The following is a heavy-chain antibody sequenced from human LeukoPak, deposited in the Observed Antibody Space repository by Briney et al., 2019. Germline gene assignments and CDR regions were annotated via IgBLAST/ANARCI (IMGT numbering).Heavy chain of an antibody. CDR3: ARIRDRGYGGNPTLYDAFDM. J-gene: IGHJ3*02. Sequence: SETLSLTCTVSGGSISNSYWNWIRQPPGKGLEWIGYISKTGSTNSNPSLKSRVTMSVDISKNQLSLRLSSVTAADTAVYYCARIRDRGYGGNPTLYDAFDMWGQGTMVTVSS. V-gene: IGHV4-59*01. CDR2: ISKTGST. CDR1: GGSISNSY. D-gene: IGHD4-23*01.